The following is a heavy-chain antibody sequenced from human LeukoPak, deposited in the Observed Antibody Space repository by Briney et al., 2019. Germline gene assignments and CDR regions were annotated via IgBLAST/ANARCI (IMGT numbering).Heavy chain of an antibody. Sequence: SSETLSLTCTVSGGSISNYYWNWIRQPPGKGLEWIGYIYYSGSTNYNPSLNSRVTISVDTSKNQFSLKVNSMTAADTAVYYCTRAIFGVVIGYYYFYMDVWGKGTTVTVSS. CDR1: GGSISNYY. V-gene: IGHV4-59*01. CDR2: IYYSGST. CDR3: TRAIFGVVIGYYYFYMDV. D-gene: IGHD3-3*01. J-gene: IGHJ6*03.